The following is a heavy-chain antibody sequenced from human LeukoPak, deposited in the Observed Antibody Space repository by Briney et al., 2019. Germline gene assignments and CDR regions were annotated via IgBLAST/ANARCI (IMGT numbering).Heavy chain of an antibody. CDR1: GFAFSSYW. Sequence: GGSLRLSCAASGFAFSSYWMHWVRQAPGKGLVWVSGVNRDGRDTRYAGSVKGRFTISRDNAKSTLYLQMSSLRAEDTAVYYCARDESQEMVTIRGFDCWGQGTLVTVSS. CDR3: ARDESQEMVTIRGFDC. V-gene: IGHV3-74*01. J-gene: IGHJ4*02. D-gene: IGHD5-24*01. CDR2: VNRDGRDT.